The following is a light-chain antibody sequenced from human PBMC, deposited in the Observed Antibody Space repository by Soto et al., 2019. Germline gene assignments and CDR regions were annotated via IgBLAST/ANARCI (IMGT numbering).Light chain of an antibody. CDR3: QQYNNWPIT. J-gene: IGKJ5*01. V-gene: IGKV3-15*01. CDR1: QSVSSI. Sequence: EIVLTQSPATLSLSPGERATLSCRASQSVSSIYVSLYXHKAGQXXXXLXERXSXGATGIXDRXSGSGSGTEFTLTISSLQSEDFAVYYCQQYNNWPITFGQGTRLEIK. CDR2: RXS.